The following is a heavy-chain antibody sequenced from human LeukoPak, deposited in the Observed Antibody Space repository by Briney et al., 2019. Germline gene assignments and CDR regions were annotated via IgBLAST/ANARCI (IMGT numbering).Heavy chain of an antibody. CDR1: GGSISSYY. CDR2: IYYSGST. CDR3: AKSPYGEYCFDY. J-gene: IGHJ4*02. V-gene: IGHV4-59*01. D-gene: IGHD4-17*01. Sequence: SETLSLTCTVSGGSISSYYWSWIRQPPGKGLEWIGYIYYSGSTNYNPSLKSRVTISVDTSKNQFSLKLSSVTAADTAVYYCAKSPYGEYCFDYWGQGTLVTVSS.